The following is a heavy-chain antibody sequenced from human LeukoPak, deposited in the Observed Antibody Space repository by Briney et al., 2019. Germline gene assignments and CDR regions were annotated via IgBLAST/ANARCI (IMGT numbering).Heavy chain of an antibody. CDR3: ARGLRAYYYYGMDV. J-gene: IGHJ6*02. CDR2: ISSNGGST. Sequence: PGGSLRLSCAASGFTFSTYSMNWVRQAPGEGLEYVSAISSNGGSTYYADSVKGRFTISRDNSKNTLLLQMGSLRVEDMAVYYCARGLRAYYYYGMDVWGQGTTVTVSS. CDR1: GFTFSTYS. D-gene: IGHD3-3*01. V-gene: IGHV3-64*02.